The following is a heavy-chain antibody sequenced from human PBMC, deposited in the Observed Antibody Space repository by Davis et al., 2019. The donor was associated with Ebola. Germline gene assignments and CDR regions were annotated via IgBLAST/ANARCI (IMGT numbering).Heavy chain of an antibody. CDR2: IKRKNDDGTA. D-gene: IGHD6-13*01. Sequence: PSETLSLTCAASGFTFNNAWMSWVRQAPGKGLEWIGRIKRKNDDGTAEYAAPVKGRFTISRDDSKNTLFLHMNGLKTEDTAVYSCATDATAAGYFAYWGQGSLVTVSS. CDR3: ATDATAAGYFAY. CDR1: GFTFNNAW. J-gene: IGHJ4*02. V-gene: IGHV3-15*01.